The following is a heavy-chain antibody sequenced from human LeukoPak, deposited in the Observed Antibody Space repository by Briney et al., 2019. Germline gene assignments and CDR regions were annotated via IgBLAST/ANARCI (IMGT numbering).Heavy chain of an antibody. J-gene: IGHJ6*02. D-gene: IGHD6-6*01. V-gene: IGHV4-61*02. CDR2: IYTSGST. CDR3: ARDPEEYSSSYYGMDV. Sequence: SQTLSLTCTVSGGSISSGSYYWSWIRQPAGKGLEWIGRIYTSGSTNYNPSLKSRVTISVDTSKNQFSLKLSSVTAADTAVYCCARDPEEYSSSYYGMDVWGQGTTVTVSS. CDR1: GGSISSGSYY.